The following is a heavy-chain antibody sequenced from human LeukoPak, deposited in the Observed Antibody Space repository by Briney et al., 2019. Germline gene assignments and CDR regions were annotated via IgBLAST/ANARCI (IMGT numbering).Heavy chain of an antibody. V-gene: IGHV3-23*01. CDR2: ISGSGGSS. D-gene: IGHD3-9*01. J-gene: IGHJ6*02. CDR1: GFTFNIYA. Sequence: GGSLMLSCAASGFTFNIYAMTWVRRVLGKGRVWVSGISGSGGSSYYSDSVKGRLAISRDNSKNTLYLQEDSLRAEDKAVYYCAKMAYDILTGYFSRASMDVWGQGTTVT. CDR3: AKMAYDILTGYFSRASMDV.